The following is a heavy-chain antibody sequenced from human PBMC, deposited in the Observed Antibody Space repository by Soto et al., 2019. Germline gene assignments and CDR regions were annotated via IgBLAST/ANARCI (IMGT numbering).Heavy chain of an antibody. CDR3: AREYCSSTSCLAGPTYYYYYYGMDV. D-gene: IGHD2-2*01. CDR1: GGTFSSYA. J-gene: IGHJ6*02. V-gene: IGHV1-69*13. CDR2: IIPIFGTA. Sequence: ASVKVSCKASGGTFSSYAISWVRRAPGQGLEWMGGIIPIFGTANYAQKFQGRVTITADESTSTAYMELSSLRSEDTAVYYCAREYCSSTSCLAGPTYYYYYYGMDVWGQGTTVTVSS.